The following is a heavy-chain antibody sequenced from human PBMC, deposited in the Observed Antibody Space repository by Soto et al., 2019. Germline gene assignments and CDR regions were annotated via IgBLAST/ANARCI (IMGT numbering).Heavy chain of an antibody. D-gene: IGHD2-15*01. CDR3: ARDGGVWGYCSGGSCHSDY. V-gene: IGHV3-7*03. Sequence: EVQLVESGGGLVQPGGSLRLSCAASGFTFSSYWMSWVRQAPGKGLEWVANIKQDGSEKYYVDSVKGRFTISRDNAKNSLYLKMNRLRAEDTAVYYCARDGGVWGYCSGGSCHSDYWGQGTLVTVSS. J-gene: IGHJ4*02. CDR1: GFTFSSYW. CDR2: IKQDGSEK.